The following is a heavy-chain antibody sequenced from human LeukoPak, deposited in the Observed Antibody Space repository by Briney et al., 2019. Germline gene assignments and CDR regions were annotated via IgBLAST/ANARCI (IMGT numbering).Heavy chain of an antibody. V-gene: IGHV3-23*01. J-gene: IGHJ5*01. CDR2: ISAGADST. D-gene: IGHD4-17*01. Sequence: GGSLRLSCAASTFTFCSYALSWGRQAPGKGLEWVSAISAGADSTYYADSVQGRFTISRDNSKNTLFLQMSGLRAEDTAVYFCARGAYGDYDSWGQGTLVTVSS. CDR3: ARGAYGDYDS. CDR1: TFTFCSYA.